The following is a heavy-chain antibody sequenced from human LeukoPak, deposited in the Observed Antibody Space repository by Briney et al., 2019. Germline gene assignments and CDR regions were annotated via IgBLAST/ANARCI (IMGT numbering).Heavy chain of an antibody. V-gene: IGHV3-7*01. CDR3: ARQETSSYNRAFDI. CDR2: IKKDGSEM. D-gene: IGHD1-26*01. Sequence: GGSLRLSCAVSGFAFGSEAMSWVRQSPGKGLEWVANIKKDGSEMYYVDSVKVRFTISRDNAKNSLYLQMHSLRADDPAVYHCARQETSSYNRAFDIWRQGTMLTVSS. CDR1: GFAFGSEA. J-gene: IGHJ3*02.